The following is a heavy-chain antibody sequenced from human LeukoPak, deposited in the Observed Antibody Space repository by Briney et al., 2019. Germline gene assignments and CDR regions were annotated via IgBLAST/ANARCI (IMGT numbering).Heavy chain of an antibody. CDR2: NNWNGATT. CDR1: GSTFDDHG. Sequence: GGSLRLSCAASGSTFDDHGMTWVRQVPGKGLEWVSNNWNGATTNYADSVKGRFTISRDNAKNSLYLQMNSLRAEDTAFYYCARLKINHGWKGGMDYWGQGTLVTVSS. D-gene: IGHD1-1*01. CDR3: ARLKINHGWKGGMDY. J-gene: IGHJ4*02. V-gene: IGHV3-20*04.